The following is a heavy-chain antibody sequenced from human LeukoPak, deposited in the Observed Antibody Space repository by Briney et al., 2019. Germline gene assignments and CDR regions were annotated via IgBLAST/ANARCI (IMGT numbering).Heavy chain of an antibody. CDR1: GFIFRDYA. CDR3: AKASWVSSADAVL. Sequence: GGSLRLSCVASGFIFRDYAMRWVRQTPAGGLEWVSSLRGDGETFYTDSVKGRFTLSRDHSRNTVYLQLSNLRVEDTAVYYCAKASWVSSADAVLWGQGTLVTVS. CDR2: LRGDGET. J-gene: IGHJ4*02. V-gene: IGHV3-23*01. D-gene: IGHD3-16*01.